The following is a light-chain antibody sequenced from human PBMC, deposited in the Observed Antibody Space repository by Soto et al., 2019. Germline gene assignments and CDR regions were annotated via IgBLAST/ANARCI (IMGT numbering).Light chain of an antibody. CDR2: DAS. CDR3: QQYNNWPPWT. CDR1: QNIRSS. J-gene: IGKJ1*01. Sequence: EVVMTQSPASLSASPGARVPLSCRARQNIRSSLAWYQQRPGQAPRLLIYDASTRATGIPARFSGSGSGTEFTLTISSLQSEDFAVYYCQQYNNWPPWTFGQGTKV. V-gene: IGKV3-15*01.